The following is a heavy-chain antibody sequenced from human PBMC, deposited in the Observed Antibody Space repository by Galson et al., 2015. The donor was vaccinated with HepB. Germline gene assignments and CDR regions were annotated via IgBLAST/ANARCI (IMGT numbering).Heavy chain of an antibody. CDR3: ARSRFNLSPWYFDL. Sequence: SLRLSCAASGFTVSSNYMSWVRQAPGKGLEWVSVIYSGGSTYYADSVKGRFTISRDNSKNTLYLRMNSLRAEDTAVYYCARSRFNLSPWYFDLWGRGTLVTVSS. CDR2: IYSGGST. CDR1: GFTVSSNY. J-gene: IGHJ2*01. D-gene: IGHD1-14*01. V-gene: IGHV3-53*01.